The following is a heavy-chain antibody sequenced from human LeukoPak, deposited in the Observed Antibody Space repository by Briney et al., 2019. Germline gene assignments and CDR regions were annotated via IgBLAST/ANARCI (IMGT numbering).Heavy chain of an antibody. CDR3: ARERGTIAARLDF. CDR1: GGSISSYY. V-gene: IGHV4-4*07. Sequence: PSETLSLTCTVSGGSISSYYWSWIRQPAGKGLEWIGRIYTSGSASYNPSLKSRVTMSIDTSKNQFSLKLSSVTAADTAIYYCARERGTIAARLDFWGQGTLVTVSS. CDR2: IYTSGSA. J-gene: IGHJ4*02. D-gene: IGHD6-6*01.